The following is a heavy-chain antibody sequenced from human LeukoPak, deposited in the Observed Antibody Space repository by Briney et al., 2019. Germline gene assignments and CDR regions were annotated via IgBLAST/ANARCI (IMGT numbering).Heavy chain of an antibody. D-gene: IGHD1-26*01. Sequence: SETLSLTCTVSGGSISSYYWSWIRQPAGKGLEWIGRIYTSGSTNYNPSLKSRVTMSVDTSKNQFSLKLSSVTAADTAVYYCARESVGGSYQSYYYYYMDVWGKGTTVTISS. J-gene: IGHJ6*03. CDR3: ARESVGGSYQSYYYYYMDV. CDR1: GGSISSYY. CDR2: IYTSGST. V-gene: IGHV4-4*07.